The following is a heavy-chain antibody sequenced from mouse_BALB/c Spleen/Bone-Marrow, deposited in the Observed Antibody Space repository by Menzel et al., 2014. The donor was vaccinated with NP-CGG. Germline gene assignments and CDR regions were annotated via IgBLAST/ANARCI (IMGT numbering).Heavy chain of an antibody. Sequence: EVQRVESGGGLVQPGGSRKLSCAASGFTFSSFGMHWVRQAPEKGLEWVAYISSGSSTIYYADTVKGRFTISRDNPKNTLFLQMTSLRSEDTAMYYCARDVPLYDVGYFYYWGQGTTLTVSS. CDR2: ISSGSSTI. CDR1: GFTFSSFG. D-gene: IGHD2-14*01. CDR3: ARDVPLYDVGYFYY. J-gene: IGHJ2*01. V-gene: IGHV5-17*02.